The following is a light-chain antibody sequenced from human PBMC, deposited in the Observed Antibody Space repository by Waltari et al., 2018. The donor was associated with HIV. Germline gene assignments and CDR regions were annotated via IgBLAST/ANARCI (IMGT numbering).Light chain of an antibody. Sequence: QSVLTLPPSASACPGQGLTIPCSGTTSHIATNPVNCYHQPPLTAPKLLIFSNNQRPSGVPDRFSGSKSGTSASLAISGLQSEDEAVYYCAAWDDSLNGLLFGGGTKLTVL. CDR1: TSHIATNP. CDR2: SNN. J-gene: IGLJ2*01. CDR3: AAWDDSLNGLL. V-gene: IGLV1-44*01.